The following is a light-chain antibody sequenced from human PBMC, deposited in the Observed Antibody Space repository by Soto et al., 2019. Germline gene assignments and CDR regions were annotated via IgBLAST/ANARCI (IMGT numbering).Light chain of an antibody. CDR2: DAS. V-gene: IGKV3-20*01. Sequence: EIVLTQSPGTLSLSPGERATLSCRASQSVSSSYLAWYQQKPGQAPRLLIYDASNRAPGIPDRFGGSGSGTDFTLTISRLEPEDFAVYYCQLYGDSPPSSFGQGTRLEIK. CDR3: QLYGDSPPSS. J-gene: IGKJ5*01. CDR1: QSVSSSY.